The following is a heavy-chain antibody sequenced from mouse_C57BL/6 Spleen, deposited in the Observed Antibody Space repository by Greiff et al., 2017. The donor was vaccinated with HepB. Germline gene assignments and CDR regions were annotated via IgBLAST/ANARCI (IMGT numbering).Heavy chain of an antibody. V-gene: IGHV8-12*01. J-gene: IGHJ2*01. D-gene: IGHD2-3*01. CDR1: GFSLSTSGMG. CDR3: ARTVYDGYLYYFDY. CDR2: IYWDDDK. Sequence: QVQLKESGPGILQSSQTLSLTCSFSGFSLSTSGMGVSWIRQPSGKGLEWLAHIYWDDDKRYNPSLKSRLTISKDTSRNQVFLKITSVDTADTATYYCARTVYDGYLYYFDYWGQGTTLTVSS.